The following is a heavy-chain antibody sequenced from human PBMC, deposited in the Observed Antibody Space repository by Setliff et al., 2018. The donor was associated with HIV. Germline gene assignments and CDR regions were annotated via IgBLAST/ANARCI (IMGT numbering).Heavy chain of an antibody. D-gene: IGHD5-18*01. J-gene: IGHJ4*02. CDR2: IWYDESNK. CDR1: GFTFSSYG. Sequence: GGSLRLSCAASGFTFSSYGMHWVRQAPGKGLEWVAVIWYDESNKYYADSVKGRFTISRDNSKNTLYLQMNSLRAEDTAVYYCAKGSLPSGYSYFDYWGQGTLVTVSS. CDR3: AKGSLPSGYSYFDY. V-gene: IGHV3-33*06.